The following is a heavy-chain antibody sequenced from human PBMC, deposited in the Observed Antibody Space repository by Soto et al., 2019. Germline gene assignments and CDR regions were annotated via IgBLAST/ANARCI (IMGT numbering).Heavy chain of an antibody. CDR2: INPNSGGT. CDR3: ERAKSLTRHYYEYGMDV. V-gene: IGHV1-2*04. Sequence: VSCKGSGSTFSGSCMHWVRQAPGQGLEWMGWINPNSGGTNYAQKFQGWVTMTRDTSISTAYMELSRLRSDDTAVHYSERAKSLTRHYYEYGMDVWG. J-gene: IGHJ6*02. CDR1: GSTFSGSC.